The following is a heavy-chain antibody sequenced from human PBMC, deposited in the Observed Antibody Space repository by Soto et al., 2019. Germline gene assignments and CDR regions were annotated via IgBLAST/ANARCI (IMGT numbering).Heavy chain of an antibody. V-gene: IGHV4-39*01. J-gene: IGHJ4*02. Sequence: QLQLQESGPGLVKPSETLSLTCTVSGGSISSSSYYWGWIRQPPGKGLEWIGSIYYSGSTYYNPSLKSRVTISVDTSKNQFSLKLSSLTAADTAVYYCARQSGIAARLLFFDYWGQGTLVTVSS. CDR1: GGSISSSSYY. D-gene: IGHD6-6*01. CDR3: ARQSGIAARLLFFDY. CDR2: IYYSGST.